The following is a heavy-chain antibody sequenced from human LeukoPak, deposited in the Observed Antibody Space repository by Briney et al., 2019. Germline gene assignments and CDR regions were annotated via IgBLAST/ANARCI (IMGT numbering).Heavy chain of an antibody. J-gene: IGHJ3*02. Sequence: GGSLRLSCVASRFTFSSYGLHWGRQAPGKGLEWVALISYDGGNEDYADSMKGRFTISRDNPKNTLYLQMNSLRAEDTAVYFCAKGDRRYYYGSGSYGPYAFDIWGQGTMVTVSS. CDR1: RFTFSSYG. CDR3: AKGDRRYYYGSGSYGPYAFDI. V-gene: IGHV3-30*18. CDR2: ISYDGGNE. D-gene: IGHD3-10*01.